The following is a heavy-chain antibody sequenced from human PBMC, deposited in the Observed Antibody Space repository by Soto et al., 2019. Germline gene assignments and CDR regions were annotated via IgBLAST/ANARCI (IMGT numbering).Heavy chain of an antibody. CDR1: GFTFSSYG. V-gene: IGHV3-30*03. D-gene: IGHD2-2*01. CDR2: ISYDGSNK. Sequence: QVQLVESGGGVVQPGRSLRLSCAASGFTFSSYGMHWVRQAPGKGLEWVAVISYDGSNKYYADSVKVRFTISRHNYKNTLYLQMNSLRAEDTAVYYCVVDIVVVPAQAGPNWFDPWGQGTLVTVSS. J-gene: IGHJ5*02. CDR3: VVDIVVVPAQAGPNWFDP.